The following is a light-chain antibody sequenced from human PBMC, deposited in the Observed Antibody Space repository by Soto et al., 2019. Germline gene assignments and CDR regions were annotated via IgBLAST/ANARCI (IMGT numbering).Light chain of an antibody. V-gene: IGLV2-8*01. CDR3: CSSGGRNGFVV. CDR2: EVS. J-gene: IGLJ2*01. Sequence: QSVLTQPPSASESPGQSVTISCTGVSGDVGGYTYVSWYQHSPGKAPKLLIYEVSNRAQGVPDRFSGSKSGNTASLTVSDLQPDDEADYYCCSSGGRNGFVVFGGGTKLTVL. CDR1: SGDVGGYTY.